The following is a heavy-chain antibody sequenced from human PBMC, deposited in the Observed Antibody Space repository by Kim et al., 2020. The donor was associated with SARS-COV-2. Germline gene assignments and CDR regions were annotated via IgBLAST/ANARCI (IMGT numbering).Heavy chain of an antibody. J-gene: IGHJ4*02. Sequence: SETLSLTCSVSGGSINSADYYWGWIRQPPGKGLEWIGIIYHSGSTYYSPSLRSRVTISVDTSNKQFSLNLSSLTAADTAVYYCARAKGSPYIGYDLGFLFAHGGRGTVVAVAS. D-gene: IGHD5-12*01. V-gene: IGHV4-39*01. CDR3: ARAKGSPYIGYDLGFLFAH. CDR2: IYHSGST. CDR1: GGSINSADYY.